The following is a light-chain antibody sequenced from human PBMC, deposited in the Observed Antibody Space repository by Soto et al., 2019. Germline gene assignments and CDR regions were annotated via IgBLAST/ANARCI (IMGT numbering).Light chain of an antibody. V-gene: IGKV4-1*01. Sequence: DIVMTQSPDSLAVSLGERATINCKSSQSIFYSSNNKNYLAWYQQKAGQLPKLLIYWASTRDSGVPDRFSGSGSGTDFTLTITSLQAEDVAIYYCQQYYSTPYTFGQGTKLEIK. CDR1: QSIFYSSNNKNY. J-gene: IGKJ2*01. CDR3: QQYYSTPYT. CDR2: WAS.